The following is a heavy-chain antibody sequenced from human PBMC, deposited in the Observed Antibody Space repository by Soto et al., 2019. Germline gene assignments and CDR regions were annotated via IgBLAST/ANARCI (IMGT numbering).Heavy chain of an antibody. CDR1: GFTVSSNY. J-gene: IGHJ4*02. CDR2: IYSGGST. V-gene: IGHV3-66*01. Sequence: EVQLVESGGGLVQPGGSLRLSCAASGFTVSSNYMSWVRQAPGKGLEWVSVIYSGGSTYYADSVKGRFTISRDNSKNTLYLQMNCLRAEDTAVYYCARSLVAPYYFDYWGQGTLVTVSS. D-gene: IGHD2-8*02. CDR3: ARSLVAPYYFDY.